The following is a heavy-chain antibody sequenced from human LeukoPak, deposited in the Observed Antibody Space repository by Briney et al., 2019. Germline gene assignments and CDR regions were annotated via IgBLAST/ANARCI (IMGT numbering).Heavy chain of an antibody. CDR1: GFTFSSYA. CDR3: ARDRDRWGIAAGIFDP. CDR2: IPYDGSNK. V-gene: IGHV3-30-3*01. D-gene: IGHD6-13*01. Sequence: PGGSLRLSCAASGFTFSSYAMHWVRQAPGKGLEWVAVIPYDGSNKYYADSVKGRFTISRGNSKNTLYLQMNSLRAEDTAVYYCARDRDRWGIAAGIFDPWGQGTLVTVSS. J-gene: IGHJ5*02.